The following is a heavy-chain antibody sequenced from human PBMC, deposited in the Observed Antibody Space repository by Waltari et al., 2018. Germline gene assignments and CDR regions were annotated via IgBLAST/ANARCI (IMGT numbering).Heavy chain of an antibody. J-gene: IGHJ3*02. CDR2: INPSGGST. CDR1: GYTFTSYY. V-gene: IGHV1-46*01. Sequence: QVQRVQSGAGVKKPGASVKVSCKASGYTFTSYYMHWGRQAPGQGLEWMGIINPSGGSTSYAQKFQGRVTMTRDTSTSTVYMELSSLRSEDTAVYYCARASYCGGDCYYPPTDAFDIWGQGTMVTVSS. CDR3: ARASYCGGDCYYPPTDAFDI. D-gene: IGHD2-21*01.